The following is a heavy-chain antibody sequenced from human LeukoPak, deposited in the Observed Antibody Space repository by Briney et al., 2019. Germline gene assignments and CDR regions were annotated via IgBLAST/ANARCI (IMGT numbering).Heavy chain of an antibody. CDR1: GFTFSSAW. V-gene: IGHV3-7*01. D-gene: IGHD6-19*01. Sequence: GGSLRLSCAASGFTFSSAWMGWVRQAPGKGLEWVANIKEDGSNTYYVDSVKGRFTISRDNAKNSLYLQMNSLSADDTAVYYCARDRAVSSFDYRGGGTLVTVSS. CDR2: IKEDGSNT. CDR3: ARDRAVSSFDY. J-gene: IGHJ4*02.